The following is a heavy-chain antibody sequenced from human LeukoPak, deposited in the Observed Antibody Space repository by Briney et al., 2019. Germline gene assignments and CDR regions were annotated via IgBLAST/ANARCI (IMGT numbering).Heavy chain of an antibody. CDR1: GGSISSSSYY. CDR3: ARAHLKWELRPRPKSYFDY. CDR2: IYYSGST. J-gene: IGHJ4*02. Sequence: SETLSLTCTVSGGSISSSSYYWGWIRQPPGKGLEWIGSIYYSGSTYYNPSLKSRVTISVDTSKNQFSLKLSSVTAADTAVYYCARAHLKWELRPRPKSYFDYWGQGTLVTVSS. D-gene: IGHD1-26*01. V-gene: IGHV4-39*07.